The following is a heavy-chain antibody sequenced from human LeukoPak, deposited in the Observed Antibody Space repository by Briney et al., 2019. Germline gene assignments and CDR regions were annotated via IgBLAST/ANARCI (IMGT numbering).Heavy chain of an antibody. CDR1: GYTFTGYY. D-gene: IGHD6-13*01. J-gene: IGHJ4*02. Sequence: GASVKVSCKASGYTFTGYYMHWVRQAPGQGLEWMGWINPNSGGTNYAQKFQGRVTMTRDTSISTAYMELSRLRSDDTAVYYCARVGPEQQLVKAVDYWGQGTLVTVSS. V-gene: IGHV1-2*02. CDR2: INPNSGGT. CDR3: ARVGPEQQLVKAVDY.